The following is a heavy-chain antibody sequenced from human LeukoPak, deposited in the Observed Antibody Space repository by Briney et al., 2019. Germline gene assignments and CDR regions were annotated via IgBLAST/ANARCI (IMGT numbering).Heavy chain of an antibody. V-gene: IGHV1-18*01. Sequence: ASVKVSCKASGYTFTSYGISWVRQAPGQGLEWMGWISAYNGNTNYAQKLQGRVTMPTDPSTRTAYMELRSLRSDDTAVYYCARDFLPTWYSSGWYFDYWGQGTLVTVSS. CDR3: ARDFLPTWYSSGWYFDY. D-gene: IGHD6-19*01. CDR1: GYTFTSYG. J-gene: IGHJ4*02. CDR2: ISAYNGNT.